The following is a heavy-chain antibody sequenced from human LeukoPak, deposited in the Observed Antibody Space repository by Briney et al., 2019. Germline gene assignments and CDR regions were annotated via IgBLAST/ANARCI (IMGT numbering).Heavy chain of an antibody. V-gene: IGHV3-21*01. Sequence: GGSLRLSCAASGFTFSSYSMNWVRQAPGKGLEWVSSISSSSSYIYYADSVKGRFTISRDNAKNSLYLQMNSLRAEDTAVYYCANYYDSSGYFNYWGQGTLVTVSS. D-gene: IGHD3-22*01. CDR3: ANYYDSSGYFNY. J-gene: IGHJ4*02. CDR1: GFTFSSYS. CDR2: ISSSSSYI.